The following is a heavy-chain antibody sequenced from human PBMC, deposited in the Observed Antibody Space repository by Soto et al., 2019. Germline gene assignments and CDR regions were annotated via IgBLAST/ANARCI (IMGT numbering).Heavy chain of an antibody. D-gene: IGHD2-2*01. Sequence: EVQLVESGGGLVQPGGSLRLSCAASGFTFSSYWMSWVRQAPGKGLEWVANVKQDGSEKYYVDSVKGRFTISRDNAKNSLYLQMNSLRAEDTAVYYCARITHQLPFDPWGQGTLVTVSS. CDR2: VKQDGSEK. CDR1: GFTFSSYW. V-gene: IGHV3-7*01. J-gene: IGHJ5*02. CDR3: ARITHQLPFDP.